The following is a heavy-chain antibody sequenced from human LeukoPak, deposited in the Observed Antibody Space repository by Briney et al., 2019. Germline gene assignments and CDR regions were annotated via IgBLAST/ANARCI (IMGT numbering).Heavy chain of an antibody. CDR1: GFTFSQYW. CDR3: ATSSYFYGMAV. D-gene: IGHD3-9*01. J-gene: IGHJ6*02. V-gene: IGHV3-7*03. CDR2: VKPDGSEK. Sequence: GGSLRLSCAASGFTFSQYWMSWVRQAPGKGLEWVANVKPDGSEKNDVDSVKGRFTISRDNAKSSLYLQMTSLRAEDTAVYYCATSSYFYGMAVWGQGTAVTVSS.